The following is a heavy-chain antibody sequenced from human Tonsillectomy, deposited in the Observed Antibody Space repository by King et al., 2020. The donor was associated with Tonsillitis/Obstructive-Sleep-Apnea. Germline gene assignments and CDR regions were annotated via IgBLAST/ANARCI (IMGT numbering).Heavy chain of an antibody. CDR1: GGSISSYY. V-gene: IGHV4-4*07. CDR3: ARDYSSGYGLDV. CDR2: IHTSGST. D-gene: IGHD6-19*01. Sequence: VQLQESGPGLVKPSETLSLTCTVSGGSISSYYWNWIRQPAGKRLEWIGRIHTSGSTNYNPSLKSRVTMSVDTSKNRVSLGLNSVTAADTAVYYCARDYSSGYGLDVWGQGTTVTVSS. J-gene: IGHJ6*02.